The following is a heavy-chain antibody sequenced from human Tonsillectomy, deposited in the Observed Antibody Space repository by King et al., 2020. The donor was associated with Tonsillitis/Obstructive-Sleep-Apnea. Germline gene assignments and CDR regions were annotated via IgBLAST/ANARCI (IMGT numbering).Heavy chain of an antibody. V-gene: IGHV4-59*08. J-gene: IGHJ6*03. D-gene: IGHD3-3*01. Sequence: HVQLQESGPGLVKPSETLSLTCTVSGGSISSYYWSWLRQPPGKGLEWIGYIYYSGSTNYNPSLKSRVTISVDTSKNQFSLKLSSVTAADTAVYYCARHWSGYPDYYYYYMDVWGKGTTVTVSS. CDR3: ARHWSGYPDYYYYYMDV. CDR1: GGSISSYY. CDR2: IYYSGST.